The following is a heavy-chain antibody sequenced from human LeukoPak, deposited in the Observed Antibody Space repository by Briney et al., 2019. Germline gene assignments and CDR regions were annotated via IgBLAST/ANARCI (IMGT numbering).Heavy chain of an antibody. CDR3: VRDVGGTTPYDC. V-gene: IGHV3-74*01. D-gene: IGHD1-26*01. CDR1: VHPLCYW. Sequence: GGPLTLLCAVSVHPLCYWMTWVRQAPGKGPGVVSDISPDGRNIAYADSVKGRFTISRDSAKNTLYLQMNSLRVGDTAVYYCVRDVGGTTPYDCWGQGTLVTVSS. J-gene: IGHJ4*02. CDR2: ISPDGRNI.